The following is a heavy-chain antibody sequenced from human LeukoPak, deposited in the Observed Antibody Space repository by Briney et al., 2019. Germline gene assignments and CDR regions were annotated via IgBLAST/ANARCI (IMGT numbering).Heavy chain of an antibody. CDR3: AKVASAGDGYYYYGMDV. D-gene: IGHD2-15*01. J-gene: IGHJ6*04. V-gene: IGHV3-30*18. Sequence: GRSLRLSRAASGFTFSSYGMHWVRQAPGKGLEWVAVISYDGSNKYYADSVKGRFTISRDNSKNTLYLQMNSLRAEDTAVYYCAKVASAGDGYYYYGMDVWGKGTTVTVSS. CDR2: ISYDGSNK. CDR1: GFTFSSYG.